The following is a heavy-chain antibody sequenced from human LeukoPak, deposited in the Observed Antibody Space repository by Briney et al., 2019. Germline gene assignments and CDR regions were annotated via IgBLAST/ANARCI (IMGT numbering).Heavy chain of an antibody. D-gene: IGHD3-22*01. V-gene: IGHV3-21*01. J-gene: IGHJ4*02. CDR2: ISSGGSFV. CDR1: GFTFSSYS. Sequence: GGSLRLSCAASGFTFSSYSINWVRQAPGKGLEWVSSISSGGSFVNYAHSVKGRFTISRDNAKNSLYLQMNSLRHEDTAVYYCARDTYYYDTSGYSLDLWGQGTLVAVSS. CDR3: ARDTYYYDTSGYSLDL.